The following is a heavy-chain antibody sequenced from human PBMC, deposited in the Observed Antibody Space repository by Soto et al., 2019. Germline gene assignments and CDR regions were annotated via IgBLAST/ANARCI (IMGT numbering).Heavy chain of an antibody. CDR1: GFTFSSYG. Sequence: GGSLRLSCAASGFTFSSYGMHWVRQAPGKGLEWVAVIWYDGSSKYYADSVKGRFTISRDNSKNTLYLQMNSLRAEDTAVYYCARDLQYYYDSSGPDPIDAFDIWGQGTMVTVSS. D-gene: IGHD3-22*01. J-gene: IGHJ3*02. CDR3: ARDLQYYYDSSGPDPIDAFDI. V-gene: IGHV3-33*01. CDR2: IWYDGSSK.